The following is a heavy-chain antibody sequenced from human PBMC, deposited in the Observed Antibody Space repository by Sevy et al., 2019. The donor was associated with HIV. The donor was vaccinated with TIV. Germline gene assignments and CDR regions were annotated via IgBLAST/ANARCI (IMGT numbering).Heavy chain of an antibody. CDR1: GFTFSSSG. D-gene: IGHD2-15*01. V-gene: IGHV3-33*08. CDR3: ASEVQYCSCGSCYTVEYFQD. Sequence: GGSLRLSCSASGFTFSSSGMHWVRQAPGKGLEWVAVIWYDGSNIYYADSVKGRFTISRDNTKNTLYLQMNSLRVEDTAVYYCASEVQYCSCGSCYTVEYFQDWGQAPWSPSPQ. CDR2: IWYDGSNI. J-gene: IGHJ1*01.